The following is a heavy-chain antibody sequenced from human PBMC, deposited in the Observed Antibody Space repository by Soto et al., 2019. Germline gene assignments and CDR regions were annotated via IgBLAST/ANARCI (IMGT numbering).Heavy chain of an antibody. J-gene: IGHJ5*02. CDR1: GGSFRGSY. D-gene: IGHD6-19*01. CDR2: INDSGST. Sequence: QVQLQQWGAGLLKPSVTLSLTCAVYGGSFRGSYWSWIRQAPGKGLEWMGEINDSGSTNYNPYLKRRVNISVATSKKQVSLKLSSVTAEDTAVYDCAGAARIAVAGTVWFDPWGQGTLVTVSS. V-gene: IGHV4-34*01. CDR3: AGAARIAVAGTVWFDP.